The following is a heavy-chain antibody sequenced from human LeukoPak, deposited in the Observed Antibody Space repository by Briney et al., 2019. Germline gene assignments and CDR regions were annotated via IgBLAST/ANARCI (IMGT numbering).Heavy chain of an antibody. J-gene: IGHJ3*02. D-gene: IGHD5-24*01. Sequence: ASVKVSCKASGYTFTAYYIHWVRQAPGQGLEWMGTINPPSGTTTYAQKFQGRVTLTRDTATSTVYMELSSLRSEDTAFYYCARESLEMATNAFDIWGQGTMVTVSS. V-gene: IGHV1-46*01. CDR2: INPPSGTT. CDR3: ARESLEMATNAFDI. CDR1: GYTFTAYY.